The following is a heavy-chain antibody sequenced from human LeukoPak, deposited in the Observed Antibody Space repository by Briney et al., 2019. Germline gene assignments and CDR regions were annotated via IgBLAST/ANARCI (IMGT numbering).Heavy chain of an antibody. CDR2: ISSSGSTI. CDR1: GFTFNRYS. J-gene: IGHJ4*02. CDR3: ARDYYDSSGYLSFDY. V-gene: IGHV3-48*01. D-gene: IGHD3-22*01. Sequence: PGGSLRLSCAASGFTFNRYSVNWVRQAPGKGLEWVSYISSSGSTIYYADSVKGRFTISRDNAKNSLYLQMNSLRAEDTAVYYCARDYYDSSGYLSFDYWGQGTLVTVSS.